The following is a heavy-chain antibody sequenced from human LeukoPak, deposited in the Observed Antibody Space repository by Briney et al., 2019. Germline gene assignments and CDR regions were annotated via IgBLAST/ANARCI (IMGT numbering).Heavy chain of an antibody. CDR1: GGTFSSYA. V-gene: IGHV1-69*13. Sequence: ASVKVSCKASGGTFSSYAISWVRQAPGQGLEWMGGIVLIFGTANYAQKFQGRVTITADESTSTAYMELSSLRSEDTAVYYCAKTKYGSGSYYWFDPWGQGTLVTVSS. CDR2: IVLIFGTA. J-gene: IGHJ5*02. CDR3: AKTKYGSGSYYWFDP. D-gene: IGHD3-10*01.